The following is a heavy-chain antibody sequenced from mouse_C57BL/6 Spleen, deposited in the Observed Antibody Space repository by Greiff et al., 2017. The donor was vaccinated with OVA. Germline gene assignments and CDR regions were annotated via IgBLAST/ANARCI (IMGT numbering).Heavy chain of an antibody. CDR1: GYTFTSYW. D-gene: IGHD2-3*01. CDR3: ATYDGYYVPFAY. V-gene: IGHV1-64*01. CDR2: IHPNSGST. J-gene: IGHJ3*01. Sequence: QVQLKQPGAELVKPGASVKLSCKASGYTFTSYWMHWVKQRPGQGLEWIGMIHPNSGSTNYNEKFKSKATLTVDKSSSTAYMQLSSLTSEDSAVYYCATYDGYYVPFAYWGQGTLVTVSA.